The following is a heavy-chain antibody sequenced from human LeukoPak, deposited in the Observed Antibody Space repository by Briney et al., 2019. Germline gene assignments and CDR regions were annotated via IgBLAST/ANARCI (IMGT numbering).Heavy chain of an antibody. J-gene: IGHJ5*02. D-gene: IGHD3-10*01. CDR2: ISNDGTST. Sequence: GGSLRLACAPSGATVSSHGMHWVRQAPGKGLVWVSGISNDGTSTTYADSVKGRFTISRDNAKNTLYLQMHSLRAEDTAVYSCARAWFGPDPWGRETLVTVSS. CDR1: GATVSSHG. CDR3: ARAWFGPDP. V-gene: IGHV3-74*01.